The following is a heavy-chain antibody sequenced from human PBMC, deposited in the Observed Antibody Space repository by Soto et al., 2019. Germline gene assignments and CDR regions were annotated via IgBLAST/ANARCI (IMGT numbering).Heavy chain of an antibody. CDR1: GFTFSSYA. CDR2: ISGSGGST. D-gene: IGHD2-21*01. V-gene: IGHV3-23*01. Sequence: EVQLLESGGGLVQPGGSLRLSCAASGFTFSSYAMSWVRQAPGKGLEWVSGISGSGGSTYYADSVKGRFTISRDNSKNTLYLQMNSLRAEDTAVYYCAKAMRVKGYYYYGMDVWGQGTTVTVSS. CDR3: AKAMRVKGYYYYGMDV. J-gene: IGHJ6*02.